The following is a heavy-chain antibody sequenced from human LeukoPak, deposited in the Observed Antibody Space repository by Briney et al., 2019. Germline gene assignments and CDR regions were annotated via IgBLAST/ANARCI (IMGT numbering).Heavy chain of an antibody. Sequence: GASVKVSCKASGYTFTSYYMHWVRQAPGQRLEWMGIINPSGGSTSYAQKFQGRVTMTRDTSTSTVYMELSSLRSEDTAVHYCARDQGRSYYYSSGYYQRPPWFDPWGQGTLVTVSS. D-gene: IGHD3-22*01. J-gene: IGHJ5*02. CDR1: GYTFTSYY. V-gene: IGHV1-46*01. CDR2: INPSGGST. CDR3: ARDQGRSYYYSSGYYQRPPWFDP.